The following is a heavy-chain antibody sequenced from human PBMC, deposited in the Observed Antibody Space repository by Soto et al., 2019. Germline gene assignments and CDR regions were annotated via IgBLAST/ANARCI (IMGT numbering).Heavy chain of an antibody. J-gene: IGHJ4*02. CDR1: GFTFSSYG. Sequence: GGSLRLSCAASGFTFSSYGMHWVRQAPGKGLEWVAVISYDGSNKYYADSVKGRFTISRDNSKNTLYLQMNSLRAEDTAVYYCAKVYDFWSGHRGPFDYWGQGTL. CDR3: AKVYDFWSGHRGPFDY. D-gene: IGHD3-3*01. CDR2: ISYDGSNK. V-gene: IGHV3-30*18.